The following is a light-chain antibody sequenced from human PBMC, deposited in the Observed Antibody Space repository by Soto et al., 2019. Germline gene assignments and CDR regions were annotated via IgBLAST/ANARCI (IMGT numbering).Light chain of an antibody. CDR2: SVA. CDR3: QQCKSYPVT. V-gene: IGKV1-9*01. CDR1: QDISSY. Sequence: DIPLTQSPAFLSASVGDKVTITCRASQDISSYLAWYQQKPGKAPNLLVYSVAPLQSGVPARFSGSGSGTEFTLTSSDLQPEDFATYFCQQCKSYPVTFGGGTKVEIK. J-gene: IGKJ4*01.